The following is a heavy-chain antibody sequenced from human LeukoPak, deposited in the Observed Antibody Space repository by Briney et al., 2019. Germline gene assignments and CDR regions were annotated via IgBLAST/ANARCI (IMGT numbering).Heavy chain of an antibody. CDR2: INHSGST. D-gene: IGHD2-2*01. Sequence: SGTLSLTCAVSGGSISSSNWWSWVRQPPGKGLEWIGEINHSGSTNYNPSLKSRVTISVDTSKNQFSLKLSSVTAADTAVYYCARGGCSSTSCPYSDWFDPWGQGTLVTVSS. CDR3: ARGGCSSTSCPYSDWFDP. V-gene: IGHV4-4*02. J-gene: IGHJ5*02. CDR1: GGSISSSNW.